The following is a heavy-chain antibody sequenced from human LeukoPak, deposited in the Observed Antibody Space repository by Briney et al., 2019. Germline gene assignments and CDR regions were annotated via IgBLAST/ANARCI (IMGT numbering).Heavy chain of an antibody. CDR1: GFTFSSYG. CDR2: IRYDGSNK. J-gene: IGHJ4*02. Sequence: GGSLRLSCAASGFTFSSYGMHWVRQAPGKGLEWVAFIRYDGSNKYYADSVKGRFTISRDNAKNSLYLQMNSLRAEDTAVYYCARVGPYGGNEDYWGQGTLVTVSS. CDR3: ARVGPYGGNEDY. D-gene: IGHD4-23*01. V-gene: IGHV3-30*02.